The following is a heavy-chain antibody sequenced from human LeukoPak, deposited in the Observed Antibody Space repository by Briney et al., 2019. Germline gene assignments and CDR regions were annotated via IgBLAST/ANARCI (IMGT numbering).Heavy chain of an antibody. V-gene: IGHV3-21*01. J-gene: IGHJ4*02. CDR1: GFTFSSYS. D-gene: IGHD1-26*01. CDR2: ISSSSSYI. CDR3: ARGARVGAKDY. Sequence: GGSLRLSCAASGFTFSSYSMNWVRQAPGKGLEWVSSISSSSSYIYYADSVKGRFTISRGNAKNSLYLQMNSLRAEDTAVYYCARGARVGAKDYWGQGTLVTVSS.